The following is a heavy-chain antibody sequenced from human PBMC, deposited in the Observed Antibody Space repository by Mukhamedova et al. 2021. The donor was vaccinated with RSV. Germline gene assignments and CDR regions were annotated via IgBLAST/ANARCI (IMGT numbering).Heavy chain of an antibody. Sequence: GLEWVANIKQDGSEKYYVDSVKGRFTISRDNAKNSLYLQMNSLRAEDTAVYYCARVRTKKKYCSSTSCYGVVSYGLDYWGQGTLV. CDR3: ARVRTKKKYCSSTSCYGVVSYGLDY. CDR2: IKQDGSEK. D-gene: IGHD2-2*01. V-gene: IGHV3-7*03. J-gene: IGHJ4*02.